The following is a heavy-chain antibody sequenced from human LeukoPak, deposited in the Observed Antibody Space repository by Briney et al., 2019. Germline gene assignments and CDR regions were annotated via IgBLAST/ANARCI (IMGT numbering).Heavy chain of an antibody. CDR3: AKDFYDYVWGSYRQPFDY. CDR1: GFTFSSYG. D-gene: IGHD3-16*02. J-gene: IGHJ4*02. Sequence: GGSLRLSCAASGFTFSSYGMHWVRQAPGKGLEWVAVIWYDGSNKYYADSVKGRFTISRDNSKNTLYLQMNSLRAEDTAVYYCAKDFYDYVWGSYRQPFDYWGQGTLVTVSS. V-gene: IGHV3-33*06. CDR2: IWYDGSNK.